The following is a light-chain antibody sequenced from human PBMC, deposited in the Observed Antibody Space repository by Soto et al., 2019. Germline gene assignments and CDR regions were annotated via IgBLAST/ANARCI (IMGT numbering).Light chain of an antibody. CDR1: QSISSW. Sequence: DIQMTQSPSSLSASVGDRVTITCRASQSISSWLACYQHKPGKAPDLLIYKASTLESGVPSRFSGRGSGTEFILTSSIQPEDDSATYCRQLDNSYLTFGGGTKVDIK. J-gene: IGKJ4*01. CDR2: KAS. CDR3: QLDNSYLT. V-gene: IGKV1-5*03.